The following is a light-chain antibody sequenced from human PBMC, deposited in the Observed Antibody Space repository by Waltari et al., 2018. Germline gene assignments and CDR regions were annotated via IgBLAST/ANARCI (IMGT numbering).Light chain of an antibody. Sequence: QSALTQPASVSGSPGQSITISCTWPRSALGGSPLVPWVQQHPDKAPKLLIHERSKRPSEVSNRFSGSASGNTAYLTISGLKAEDEADYYCCSSPESSTSWVFGGGTKLTVL. CDR3: CSSPESSTSWV. CDR1: RSALGGSPL. V-gene: IGLV2-23*01. J-gene: IGLJ3*02. CDR2: ERS.